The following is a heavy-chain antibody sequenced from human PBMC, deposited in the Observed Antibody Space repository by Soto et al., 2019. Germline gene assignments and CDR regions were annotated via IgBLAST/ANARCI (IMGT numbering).Heavy chain of an antibody. V-gene: IGHV1-18*01. J-gene: IGHJ4*02. CDR1: GYTFTSYG. CDR3: ARNFWSGYYTEYYFDY. Sequence: ASVKVSCKASGYTFTSYGISWVRQAPGQGLEWMGWISAYNGNTNYAQKLQGRVTMTTDTSTSTAYMELRSLRSDDTAVYYCARNFWSGYYTEYYFDYWGQGTLVTVSS. D-gene: IGHD3-3*01. CDR2: ISAYNGNT.